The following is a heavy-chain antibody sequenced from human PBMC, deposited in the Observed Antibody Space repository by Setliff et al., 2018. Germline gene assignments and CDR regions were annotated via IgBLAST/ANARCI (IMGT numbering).Heavy chain of an antibody. J-gene: IGHJ4*02. V-gene: IGHV4-4*02. CDR1: GDSISSGNW. D-gene: IGHD5-12*01. CDR2: INHSGNT. Sequence: SETLSLTCAVSGDSISSGNWWSWVRQPPEKGLEWIGEINHSGNTNYNPSLKSRVTMSVDASKNQISLKLMSVTAADTAVYYCARGGTFRYFDFWGQGAPVTVSS. CDR3: ARGGTFRYFDF.